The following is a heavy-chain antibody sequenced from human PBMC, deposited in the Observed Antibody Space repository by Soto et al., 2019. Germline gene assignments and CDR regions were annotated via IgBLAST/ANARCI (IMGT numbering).Heavy chain of an antibody. J-gene: IGHJ6*02. CDR2: IYSGGST. Sequence: LRLSCAASGFTVSSNYMSWVRQAPGKGLEWVSVIYSGGSTYYADSVKGRFTISRDNSKNTLYLQMNSLRAEDTAVYYCARDPDYGDYYYYGMDVWGQGTTVTVSS. CDR3: ARDPDYGDYYYYGMDV. CDR1: GFTVSSNY. V-gene: IGHV3-66*01. D-gene: IGHD4-17*01.